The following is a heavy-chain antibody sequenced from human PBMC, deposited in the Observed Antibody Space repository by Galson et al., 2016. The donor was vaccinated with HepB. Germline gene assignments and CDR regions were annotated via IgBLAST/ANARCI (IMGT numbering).Heavy chain of an antibody. V-gene: IGHV3-33*01. D-gene: IGHD6-13*01. J-gene: IGHJ4*02. CDR1: GFKFSEYG. Sequence: SLRLSCAASGFKFSEYGMHWVRQAPGKGLEWLAVISNDGKNHYYADSVKGRFSISRDNGNDTLYLQMNGLRVDDTSVYYCARDGGGSTGWFSGHGPKDCWGQGILVVVSS. CDR3: ARDGGGSTGWFSGHGPKDC. CDR2: ISNDGKNH.